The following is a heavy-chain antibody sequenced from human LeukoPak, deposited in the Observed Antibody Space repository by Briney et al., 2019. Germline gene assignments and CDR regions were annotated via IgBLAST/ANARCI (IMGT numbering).Heavy chain of an antibody. D-gene: IGHD3-10*01. V-gene: IGHV1-18*01. CDR3: ARDHEDVYGSGSYKL. CDR1: GYPFISFG. CDR2: ISAYNGKT. J-gene: IGHJ4*02. Sequence: GASVMVSCKAAGYPFISFGISWVRQAPGQGLEWMGWISAYNGKTEFAQRFQDRVTMTTDTSTTTAYMELRSLRSDDTAMYYCARDHEDVYGSGSYKLWGQGTRVTVSS.